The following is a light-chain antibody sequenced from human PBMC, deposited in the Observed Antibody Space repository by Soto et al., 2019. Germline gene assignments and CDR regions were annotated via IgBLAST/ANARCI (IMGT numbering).Light chain of an antibody. J-gene: IGKJ2*01. Sequence: DIQMTQSPSTLSASVGDRVTITCRASQSISSWLAWYQQKPGKAPKLLIYKASSLESGVPSRFSDSGSGTDFTLTITSLHPDDFATYYCQQYNSYSYTFGQWTQLEIK. V-gene: IGKV1-5*03. CDR2: KAS. CDR1: QSISSW. CDR3: QQYNSYSYT.